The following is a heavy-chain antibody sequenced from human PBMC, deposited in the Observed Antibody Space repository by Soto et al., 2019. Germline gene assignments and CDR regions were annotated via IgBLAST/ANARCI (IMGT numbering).Heavy chain of an antibody. J-gene: IGHJ6*02. CDR3: ARVPSPFDFYYAMDV. Sequence: SETLCRNCTVSGGSIGSGNEYWSWIRQAPGKGLEWIGYIFSSGTTYYNPSLKSRLTMSLDTSQNQFSLKLNSVTAADTAVYFCARVPSPFDFYYAMDVWGQGTTVTVSS. V-gene: IGHV4-30-4*02. CDR2: IFSSGTT. D-gene: IGHD3-16*01. CDR1: GGSIGSGNEY.